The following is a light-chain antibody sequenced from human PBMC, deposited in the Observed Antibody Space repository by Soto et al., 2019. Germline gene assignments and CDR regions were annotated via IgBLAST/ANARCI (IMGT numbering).Light chain of an antibody. V-gene: IGLV2-14*03. CDR2: DVS. CDR1: SSDVGGYKY. J-gene: IGLJ7*01. CDR3: CSYTGPTRGIV. Sequence: QSALTQPASVSGSPGQSITISCTGTSSDVGGYKYVSWYEQHPGEAPKLILYDVSNRPSGVSNRFSGSKSGNTASLTISGLQAEDEAIYFCCSYTGPTRGIVFGGGTKLTVL.